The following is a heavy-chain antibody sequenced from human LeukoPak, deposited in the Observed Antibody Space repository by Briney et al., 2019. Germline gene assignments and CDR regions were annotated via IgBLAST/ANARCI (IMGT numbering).Heavy chain of an antibody. J-gene: IGHJ5*02. Sequence: SETLSLTCTVSGGSISSSPYYWGWIRQPPGKGLEWIGSIYYSGTTHYNPSLESRVTISVDTSKNQFSLKLASVTAADTAVYYCAREVGTAISNWFDPWGQGTLVTVSS. CDR1: GGSISSSPYY. D-gene: IGHD1-1*01. CDR2: IYYSGTT. V-gene: IGHV4-39*07. CDR3: AREVGTAISNWFDP.